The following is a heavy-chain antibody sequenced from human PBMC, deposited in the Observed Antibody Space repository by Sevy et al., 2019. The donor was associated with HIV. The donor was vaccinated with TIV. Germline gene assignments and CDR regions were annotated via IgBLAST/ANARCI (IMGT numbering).Heavy chain of an antibody. Sequence: GGSLRLSCAASGFTFSDYSMHWVRQAPGKGLEWVATISYNGSNKHYADSVKGRFTLSRDNSKNSLFLQMKSLRAEDTAGYYCALERLSSNVAEYFQNWGQGTLVTVSS. V-gene: IGHV3-30-3*01. CDR3: ALERLSSNVAEYFQN. CDR1: GFTFSDYS. CDR2: ISYNGSNK. D-gene: IGHD1-1*01. J-gene: IGHJ1*01.